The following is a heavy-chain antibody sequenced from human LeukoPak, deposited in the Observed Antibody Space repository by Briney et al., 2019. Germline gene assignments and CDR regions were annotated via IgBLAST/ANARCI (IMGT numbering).Heavy chain of an antibody. Sequence: GGSLRLSCAASGFTFSSYGMHWVRQAPGKGLEWVAVIWYDGSNKYYAGSVKGRFTISRDKSKNTLYLQMNSLRAEDTAVYYCARERIARYGMDVWGQGTTVTVSS. CDR3: ARERIARYGMDV. J-gene: IGHJ6*02. CDR2: IWYDGSNK. D-gene: IGHD6-13*01. CDR1: GFTFSSYG. V-gene: IGHV3-33*01.